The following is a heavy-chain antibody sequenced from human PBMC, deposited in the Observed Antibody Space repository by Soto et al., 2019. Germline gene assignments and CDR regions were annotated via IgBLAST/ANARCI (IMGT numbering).Heavy chain of an antibody. J-gene: IGHJ4*02. CDR3: ARLHGHSFGYADH. Sequence: PGESLKISCKASGYRFTTHWIAWVRQMPGKGLEWMGIIYPGDSDSRYSPSFQGQVTISADKSITTAYLQWSSLKASDTAIYCARLHGHSFGYADHWGQGNLVTVSS. CDR2: IYPGDSDS. V-gene: IGHV5-51*01. D-gene: IGHD5-18*01. CDR1: GYRFTTHW.